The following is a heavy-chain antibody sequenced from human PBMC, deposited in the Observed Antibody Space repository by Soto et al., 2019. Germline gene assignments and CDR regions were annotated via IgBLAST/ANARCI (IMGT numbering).Heavy chain of an antibody. CDR2: IMPVFRTP. J-gene: IGHJ6*02. D-gene: IGHD2-8*01. V-gene: IGHV1-69*12. Sequence: QVQLEQSGAEVKKPGSSVKVSCKASGGTFRTAAISWVRQAPGQGLEWMGGIMPVFRTPDYAQKFQGRVTITADDSTNTAYMELRGLRSDDTAVYYCARDNDRPQLGGNYYYILDVWGQGTTITVSS. CDR3: ARDNDRPQLGGNYYYILDV. CDR1: GGTFRTAA.